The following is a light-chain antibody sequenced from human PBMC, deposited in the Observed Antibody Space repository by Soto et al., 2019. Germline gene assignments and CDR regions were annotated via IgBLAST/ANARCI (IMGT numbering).Light chain of an antibody. Sequence: QSALTQPPSASGSPGQSVTISCTGTSSDVGGYTYVSWYQQHPGKAPKLMIYEVSKRPSGVPDRFSGSKSGNTASLTVSGLQTEDEADYYCCSYGGSNNVIFGGGTKLTVL. CDR1: SSDVGGYTY. CDR2: EVS. V-gene: IGLV2-8*01. J-gene: IGLJ2*01. CDR3: CSYGGSNNVI.